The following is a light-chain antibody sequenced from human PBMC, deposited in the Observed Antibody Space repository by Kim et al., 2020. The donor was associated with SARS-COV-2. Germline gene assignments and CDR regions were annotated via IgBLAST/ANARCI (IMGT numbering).Light chain of an antibody. CDR1: QGIDNY. CDR2: GAS. Sequence: VGDRVTITCRANQGIDNYVAWYQQKPGKVPKLLIYGASDLQSGAPSRFSGSGSGTDFTLTISSLQPEDVATYYCQNYDSAPFTFGPGTKVDIK. J-gene: IGKJ3*01. V-gene: IGKV1-27*01. CDR3: QNYDSAPFT.